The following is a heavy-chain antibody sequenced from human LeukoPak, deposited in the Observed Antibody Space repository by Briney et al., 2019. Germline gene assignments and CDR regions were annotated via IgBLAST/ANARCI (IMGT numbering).Heavy chain of an antibody. CDR2: IYYSGST. V-gene: IGHV4-31*03. J-gene: IGHJ4*02. Sequence: SETLSLTCTVSGGSISSGGYYWSWIRQHPGQGLEWIGYIYYSGSTYYNPSLKSRVTILLDTSKNQFSLKLTSVTAADTAVYYCARDGISYGIDYWGQGTLVTVSS. CDR1: GGSISSGGYY. CDR3: ARDGISYGIDY. D-gene: IGHD5-18*01.